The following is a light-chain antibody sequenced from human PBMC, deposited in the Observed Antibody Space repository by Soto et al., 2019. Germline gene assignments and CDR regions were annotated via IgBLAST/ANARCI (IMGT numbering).Light chain of an antibody. CDR1: KNDIGVYDF. CDR3: KSYAGSNTYV. Sequence: LTQPPSASGSPGQSVTISCTGTKNDIGVYDFVSWYQHHPGKAPRLIIYEVVQRPSGVPDRFSGSKSGNTASLTVSGLQAADDPDYFCKSYAGSNTYVFGSVPKVTVL. V-gene: IGLV2-8*01. CDR2: EVV. J-gene: IGLJ1*01.